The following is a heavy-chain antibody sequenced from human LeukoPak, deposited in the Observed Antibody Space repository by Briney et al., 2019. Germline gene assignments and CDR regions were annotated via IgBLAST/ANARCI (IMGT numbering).Heavy chain of an antibody. V-gene: IGHV1-18*01. CDR3: ARDLYCSGGSCYYFDY. CDR1: GYTFSSYG. D-gene: IGHD2-15*01. Sequence: ASVKVSCKASGYTFSSYGISWVRQAPGQGLEWVGWTNPKNGNTNSPQKLQGRVTMTRDTSTSTVYMELSSLGSEDTAVYYCARDLYCSGGSCYYFDYWGQGTLVTVSS. CDR2: TNPKNGNT. J-gene: IGHJ4*02.